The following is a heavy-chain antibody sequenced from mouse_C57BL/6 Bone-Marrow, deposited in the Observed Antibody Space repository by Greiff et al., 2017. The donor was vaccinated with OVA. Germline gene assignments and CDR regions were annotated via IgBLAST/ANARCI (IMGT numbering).Heavy chain of an antibody. J-gene: IGHJ4*01. Sequence: EVQLQQSGPELVKPGASVKIPCKASGYTFTDYNMDWVKQSHGKSLEWIGDINPNNGGTIYNQKFKGKATLTVDKSSSTAYMELRSLTSADTADYYCARDLLQSYGSRYYAMDYWGQGTSVTVSS. CDR3: ARDLLQSYGSRYYAMDY. CDR1: GYTFTDYN. CDR2: INPNNGGT. D-gene: IGHD1-1*01. V-gene: IGHV1-18*01.